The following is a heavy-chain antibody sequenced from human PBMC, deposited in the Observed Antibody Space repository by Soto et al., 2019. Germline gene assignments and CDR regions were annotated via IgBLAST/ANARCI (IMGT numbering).Heavy chain of an antibody. J-gene: IGHJ6*02. CDR2: INPNSGDT. CDR3: ARDARGTRVFDEMDI. D-gene: IGHD3-9*01. CDR1: GYIFTGYH. V-gene: IGHV1-2*02. Sequence: ASVNVSCKASGYIFTGYHIHWVRQAPGRGLEWMGWINPNSGDTEYAQNFQGRVTMTRDTSFNLVYMEMSGLMSDDTAVYYCARDARGTRVFDEMDIWGQGTTVTVSS.